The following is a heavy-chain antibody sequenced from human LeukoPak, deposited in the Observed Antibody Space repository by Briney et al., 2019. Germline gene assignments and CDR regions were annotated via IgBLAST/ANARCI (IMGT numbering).Heavy chain of an antibody. CDR1: GGSISSSSYY. Sequence: SETLSLTCTVSGGSISSSSYYWGWIRQPPGKGLGWIGNIYYSGSTYYNPSLKSRVTISVDTSKKQFSLKLSSVTAADTAVYYCARAGYYYYYMDVWGKGTTVTVSS. CDR3: ARAGYYYYYMDV. V-gene: IGHV4-39*07. J-gene: IGHJ6*03. CDR2: IYYSGST.